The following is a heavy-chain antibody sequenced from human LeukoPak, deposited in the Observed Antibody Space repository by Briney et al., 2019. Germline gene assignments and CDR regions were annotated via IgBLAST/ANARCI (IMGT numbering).Heavy chain of an antibody. Sequence: PSETLSLTCTVSGGSISSYHWTWIRQSPGKGLEWIGYIYYSGSSYYNPSLRSRVTISVDTSKNHFSLKLSSVTAADTAVYYCARNRDGYNSFDYWGQGTLVTVSS. CDR2: IYYSGSS. J-gene: IGHJ4*02. CDR1: GGSISSYH. D-gene: IGHD5-24*01. V-gene: IGHV4-59*06. CDR3: ARNRDGYNSFDY.